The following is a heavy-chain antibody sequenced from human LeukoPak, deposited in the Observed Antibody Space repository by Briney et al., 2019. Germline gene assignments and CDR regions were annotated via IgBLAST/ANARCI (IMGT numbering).Heavy chain of an antibody. J-gene: IGHJ3*02. V-gene: IGHV3-23*01. Sequence: GGSLRLSCAASGFTFSDYYMSWIRQAPGKGLEWVSAISGSGGSTYYADSVKGRFTISRDNSKNTLYLQMNSLRAEDTAVYYCAKAFRKMDAFDIWGQGTMVTVSS. CDR2: ISGSGGST. CDR1: GFTFSDYY. CDR3: AKAFRKMDAFDI.